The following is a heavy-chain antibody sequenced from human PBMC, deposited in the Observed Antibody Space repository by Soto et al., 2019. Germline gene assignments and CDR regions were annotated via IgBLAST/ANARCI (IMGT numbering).Heavy chain of an antibody. CDR1: GYTFTDYF. V-gene: IGHV1-2*02. CDR2: INPKSRGT. Sequence: VKVSCKASGYTFTDYFIHWVRQAPGQGFEWMGWINPKSRGTTYAQKFQGRVTMTRDTSNTTAYMELRGLRSDDTAIYYCARVTLRAGNWFDPWGQGTLVTVSS. CDR3: ARVTLRAGNWFDP. J-gene: IGHJ5*02.